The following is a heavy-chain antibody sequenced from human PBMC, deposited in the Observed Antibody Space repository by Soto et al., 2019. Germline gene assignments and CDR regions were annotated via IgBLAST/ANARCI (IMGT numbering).Heavy chain of an antibody. J-gene: IGHJ6*02. CDR3: AASIFYYGMDV. V-gene: IGHV5-51*01. CDR2: IYPGDSDT. Sequence: ESLKISCKGSGYSFTSFWIGWVRQMPGKGPEWMGIIYPGDSDTKYNPSFQGQVTISADKSITTTYLQWSSLKASDTAIYYCAASIFYYGMDVWGQGTTVTVSS. CDR1: GYSFTSFW.